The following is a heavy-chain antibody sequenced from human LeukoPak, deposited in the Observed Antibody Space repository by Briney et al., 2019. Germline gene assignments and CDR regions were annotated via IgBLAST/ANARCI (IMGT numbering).Heavy chain of an antibody. CDR2: MNPNSGNT. J-gene: IGHJ5*02. D-gene: IGHD2-21*02. V-gene: IGHV1-8*01. Sequence: ASVKVSCKASGYTFTSYDINWVRQATGQGLEWMGWMNPNSGNTGYAQKFQGRVTMTRNTSISTAYMELSSLRSEDTAVYYCARGWSYCGGDCYPGWFDPWGQGTLVTVSS. CDR3: ARGWSYCGGDCYPGWFDP. CDR1: GYTFTSYD.